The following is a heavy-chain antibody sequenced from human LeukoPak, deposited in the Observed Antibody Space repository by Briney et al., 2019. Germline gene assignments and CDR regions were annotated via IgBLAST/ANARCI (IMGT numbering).Heavy chain of an antibody. J-gene: IGHJ4*02. V-gene: IGHV5-51*01. CDR1: GYSFTSYW. D-gene: IGHD3-9*01. CDR2: IYPGDSDT. Sequence: GESLKISCKGSGYSFTSYWIGWVRQMPGKGLEWMGIIYPGDSDTRYSPSFQGQVTISADKSISTAYLQWSSLKASDTAMYYCARMGQGILTGYYRGGFDYWGQGTLVTVSS. CDR3: ARMGQGILTGYYRGGFDY.